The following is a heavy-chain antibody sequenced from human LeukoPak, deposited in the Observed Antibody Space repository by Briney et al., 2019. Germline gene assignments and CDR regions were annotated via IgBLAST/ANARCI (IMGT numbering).Heavy chain of an antibody. CDR3: ARDDGRGVVTPY. Sequence: PSETLSLTCTVSGGSISSSSYYWGWIRQPPGKGLEWIGSIYYSGRTFYNPSLKSRVTISVDTSSNQFPLKLNSVTAADTAVYYCARDDGRGVVTPYWGQGTLVTVSS. CDR2: IYYSGRT. J-gene: IGHJ4*02. D-gene: IGHD2-21*02. V-gene: IGHV4-39*06. CDR1: GGSISSSSYY.